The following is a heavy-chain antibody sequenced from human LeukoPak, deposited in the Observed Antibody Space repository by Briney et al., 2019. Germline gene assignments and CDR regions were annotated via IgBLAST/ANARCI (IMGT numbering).Heavy chain of an antibody. D-gene: IGHD6-19*01. CDR1: GYSISSGYY. V-gene: IGHV4-38-2*02. Sequence: SETLSLTCTVSGYSISSGYYWGWIRQPPGKGLEWIGSIYHSGSTYYNPSLKSRVTISVDTSKNQFSLKLSSVTAADTAVYYCARAAAGITPYYTDVWGKGTTVTVSS. J-gene: IGHJ6*03. CDR3: ARAAAGITPYYTDV. CDR2: IYHSGST.